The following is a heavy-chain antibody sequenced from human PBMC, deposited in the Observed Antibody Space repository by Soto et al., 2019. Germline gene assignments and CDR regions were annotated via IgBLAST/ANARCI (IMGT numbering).Heavy chain of an antibody. CDR3: AKDLIFGVVIKTYGMDV. CDR2: ISSSGYI. CDR1: GFNFNSYT. D-gene: IGHD3-3*01. Sequence: GGSLRLSCAASGFNFNSYTINWVRQAPGKRLEWLSSISSSGYIFSTDSVRGRFTISRDNAKNSVYLQINSLRAEDTAVYYCAKDLIFGVVIKTYGMDVWGQGTTVTVSS. J-gene: IGHJ6*02. V-gene: IGHV3-21*04.